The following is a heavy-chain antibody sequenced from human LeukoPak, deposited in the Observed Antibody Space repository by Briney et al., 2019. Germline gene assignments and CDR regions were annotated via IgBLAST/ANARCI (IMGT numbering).Heavy chain of an antibody. V-gene: IGHV1-3*01. CDR1: GYTLTSYA. D-gene: IGHD2-15*01. CDR3: ARDPCSGGSCYIHPFDY. Sequence: WASVKVSCKASGYTLTSYAMHWVRQAPGQRLEWMGWINAGNGNTKYSQKFQGRVTITRDTSASTAYMELSSLRSEDTAVYYCARDPCSGGSCYIHPFDYWGQGTLVTVSS. J-gene: IGHJ4*02. CDR2: INAGNGNT.